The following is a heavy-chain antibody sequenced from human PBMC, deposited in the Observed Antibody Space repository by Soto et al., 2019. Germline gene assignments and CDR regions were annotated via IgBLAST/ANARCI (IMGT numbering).Heavy chain of an antibody. CDR3: ARDTDY. Sequence: GGSLRLSCAASGFTFSSYAMHWVRQAPGKGLEWVAVISYDGSNKYYADSVKGRFTISRDNSKNTLYLQMNSLRAEDTAVYYCARDTDYWGQGTLVTVSS. CDR1: GFTFSSYA. V-gene: IGHV3-30-3*01. J-gene: IGHJ4*02. CDR2: ISYDGSNK.